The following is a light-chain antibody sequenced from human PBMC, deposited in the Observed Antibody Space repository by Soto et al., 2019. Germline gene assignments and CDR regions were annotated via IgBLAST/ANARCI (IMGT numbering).Light chain of an antibody. J-gene: IGLJ2*01. V-gene: IGLV2-8*01. CDR1: TNDIGDYNY. CDR2: EVT. Sequence: QSALTQPPSASGSPGQSVTISCTGTTNDIGDYNYVSWFQQHTGKAPKLMIFEVTKRPSGVPDRFSGSKSGNTASLTVSWLQPDAEADYYCCSYAGIATVVFGGGTKLTVL. CDR3: CSYAGIATVV.